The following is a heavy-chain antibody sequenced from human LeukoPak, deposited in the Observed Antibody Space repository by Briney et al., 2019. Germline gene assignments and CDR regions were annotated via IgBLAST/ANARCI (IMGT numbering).Heavy chain of an antibody. J-gene: IGHJ4*02. Sequence: LRLSCAASGFTFSSYSMNWIRQHPGKGLEWIGYIYYTGDTFYNPSLQSRVTMSLDTSDNQFSLKMTSVTAADTAMYYCGKVGGNSNSWGQGTLVTVSS. D-gene: IGHD4-23*01. V-gene: IGHV4-31*02. CDR3: GKVGGNSNS. CDR2: IYYTGDT. CDR1: GFTFSSYS.